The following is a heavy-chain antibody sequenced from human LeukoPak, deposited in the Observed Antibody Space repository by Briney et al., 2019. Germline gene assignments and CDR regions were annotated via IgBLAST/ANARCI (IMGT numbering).Heavy chain of an antibody. V-gene: IGHV3-21*01. J-gene: IGHJ4*02. CDR1: GFTFSSLW. D-gene: IGHD3-22*01. Sequence: GGSLRLSCAVSGFTFSSLWLSWVRQAPGKGLEWVSSISSSSSYIYYADSVKGRFTISRDNAKNSLYLQVNSLRAEDTAVYYCARTLYDSSGYSGPDYWGQGTLVTVSS. CDR2: ISSSSSYI. CDR3: ARTLYDSSGYSGPDY.